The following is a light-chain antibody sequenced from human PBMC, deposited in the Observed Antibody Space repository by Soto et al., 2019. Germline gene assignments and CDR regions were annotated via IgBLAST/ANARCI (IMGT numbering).Light chain of an antibody. CDR2: GAS. CDR3: QQYNNWPRT. CDR1: QGVSSN. J-gene: IGKJ1*01. V-gene: IGKV3-15*01. Sequence: EIVMTQSPATLSVSPGERATLSCRASQGVSSNLAWYQQKPGLAPRLLLYGASSRATGFPARFSGRGSGTEFTLTVSSLQSEDFAVYYCQQYNNWPRTFGQGTKVEIK.